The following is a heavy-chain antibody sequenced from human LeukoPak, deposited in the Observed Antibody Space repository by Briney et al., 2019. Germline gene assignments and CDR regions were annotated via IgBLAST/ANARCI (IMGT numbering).Heavy chain of an antibody. CDR3: ARDSSLYAFDI. CDR2: IYYSGST. CDR1: GGSISSSSYY. Sequence: KSSETLSLTCTVSGGSISSSSYYWGWIRQPPGKGLEWIGSIYYSGSTYYNPSLKSRVTISVDTSKNQFSLKLSSVTAADTAVYYCARDSSLYAFDIWGQGTMVTVSS. V-gene: IGHV4-39*07. J-gene: IGHJ3*02.